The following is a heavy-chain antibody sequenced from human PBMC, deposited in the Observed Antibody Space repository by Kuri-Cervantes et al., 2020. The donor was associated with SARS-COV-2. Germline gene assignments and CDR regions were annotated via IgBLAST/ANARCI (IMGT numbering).Heavy chain of an antibody. D-gene: IGHD2-2*02. Sequence: GGSLRLSCKGSGYSFTSYWIGWVRQMPGKGLEWMGIIYPGDSDTRYSPSFQGQVTISADKSISTAYLQWSSLKASDTAMYCCARLGYCSSTSCYNRAFDIWGQGTMVTVSS. J-gene: IGHJ3*02. V-gene: IGHV5-51*01. CDR2: IYPGDSDT. CDR3: ARLGYCSSTSCYNRAFDI. CDR1: GYSFTSYW.